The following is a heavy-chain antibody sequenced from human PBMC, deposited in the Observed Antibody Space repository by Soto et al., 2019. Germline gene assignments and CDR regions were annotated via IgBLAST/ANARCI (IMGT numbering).Heavy chain of an antibody. CDR3: ARWGNDKILDY. CDR1: GFTFSSHG. CDR2: IWYDGSNK. V-gene: IGHV3-33*01. D-gene: IGHD3-16*01. J-gene: IGHJ4*02. Sequence: QVQLVESGGGVVQTGRSLRLSCAASGFTFSSHGMHWVRQAPGKGLEWVAVIWYDGSNKYYVDSVKGRFSISRDNSKNTLFLQMNSLRAEDTAVYYCARWGNDKILDYWGQGTLVTVSS.